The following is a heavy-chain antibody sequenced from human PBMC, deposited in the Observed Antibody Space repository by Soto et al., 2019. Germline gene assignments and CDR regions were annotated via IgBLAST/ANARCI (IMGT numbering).Heavy chain of an antibody. CDR3: ARRGGYLYDSFGSPGWFDP. D-gene: IGHD3-22*01. Sequence: SETLSLTCTVSGGSMDRHHWSWIRQPPGKGLEWIGHIYYSGSTKYNPSLKSRVTISVDTSKNQFSLKLTSLTAADTAVYYCARRGGYLYDSFGSPGWFDPWGQGTLVTVSS. CDR1: GGSMDRHH. J-gene: IGHJ5*02. CDR2: IYYSGST. V-gene: IGHV4-59*08.